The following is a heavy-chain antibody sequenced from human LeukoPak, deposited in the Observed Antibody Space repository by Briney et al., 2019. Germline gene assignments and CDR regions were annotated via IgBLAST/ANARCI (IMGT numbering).Heavy chain of an antibody. CDR2: INHSGST. J-gene: IGHJ4*02. CDR3: ARVPMTTVTTDRDY. V-gene: IGHV4-34*01. Sequence: SETLSLTCAVYGGSFSGYYWSWIRQPPGKGLEWIGEINHSGSTNYNPSLKSRVTISVDTSKNQFSLKLSSVTAADTAVYYCARVPMTTVTTDRDYWGQGTLVTVSS. D-gene: IGHD4-17*01. CDR1: GGSFSGYY.